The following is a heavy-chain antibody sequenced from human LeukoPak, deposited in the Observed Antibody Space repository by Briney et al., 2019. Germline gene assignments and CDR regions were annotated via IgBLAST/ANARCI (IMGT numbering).Heavy chain of an antibody. CDR3: ARDRGGYGDYSNWFDP. V-gene: IGHV1-18*01. D-gene: IGHD4-17*01. CDR2: ISAYNGNT. Sequence: ASVKVSCKASGYTFTSYGISWVRQAPGQGLEWMGWISAYNGNTNYAQKLQGRVTMTRDMSTSTVYMELSSLRSEDTAVYYCARDRGGYGDYSNWFDPWGQGTLVTVSS. J-gene: IGHJ5*02. CDR1: GYTFTSYG.